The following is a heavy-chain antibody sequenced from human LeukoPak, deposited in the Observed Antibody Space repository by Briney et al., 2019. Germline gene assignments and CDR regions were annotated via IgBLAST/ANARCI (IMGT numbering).Heavy chain of an antibody. CDR2: ISYDGSNK. CDR1: GFTFSSYG. D-gene: IGHD6-19*01. CDR3: AKGGWYDAFDI. V-gene: IGHV3-30*18. J-gene: IGHJ3*02. Sequence: PGGSLRLSCAASGFTFSSYGMHWVRQAPGKGLEWVAVISYDGSNKYYADSVKGRFTISRDNSKNTLYLQMNSLRAEDTAVYYCAKGGWYDAFDIWGQGTKVTVSS.